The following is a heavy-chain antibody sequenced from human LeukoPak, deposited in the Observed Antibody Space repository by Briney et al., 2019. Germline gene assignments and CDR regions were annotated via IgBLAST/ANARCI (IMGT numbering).Heavy chain of an antibody. CDR3: ARSRDGYNFEAFDI. J-gene: IGHJ3*02. CDR2: ISSSSSYI. D-gene: IGHD5-24*01. CDR1: GFTFSSYS. Sequence: GGSLRLSCAASGFTFSSYSMNWVRQAQGKGLEWVSSISSSSSYIYYADSVKGRFTISRDNAKNSLYLQMNSLRAEDTAVYYCARSRDGYNFEAFDIWGQGTMVTVSS. V-gene: IGHV3-21*01.